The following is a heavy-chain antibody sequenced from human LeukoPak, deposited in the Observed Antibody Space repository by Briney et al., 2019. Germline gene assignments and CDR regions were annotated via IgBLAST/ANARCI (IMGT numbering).Heavy chain of an antibody. V-gene: IGHV3-48*03. D-gene: IGHD2-2*02. Sequence: PGGSLRLSCAASGFTFSSYEMNWVRQAPGKGLEWVSYISSSGSTRYYADSVKGRFTISRDNAKNSVYLQMNSLRAEDTAVYYCAREEGSLIPRPLGYWGQGTLVTVSS. J-gene: IGHJ4*02. CDR2: ISSSGSTR. CDR3: AREEGSLIPRPLGY. CDR1: GFTFSSYE.